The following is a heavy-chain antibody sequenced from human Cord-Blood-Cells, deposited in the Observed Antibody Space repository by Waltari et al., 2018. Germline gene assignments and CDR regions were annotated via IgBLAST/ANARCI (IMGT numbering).Heavy chain of an antibody. CDR2: ISYDGSNK. Sequence: QVQLVQSGGGVVQTGRSLSLSCGGPGFACRRLGMTWGGQAPGKGLEWVAVISYDGSNKYYADSVKGRFTISRDNSKNTLYLQMNSLRAEDTAVYYCARYRDSSSPDAFDIWGQGTMVTVSS. CDR3: ARYRDSSSPDAFDI. D-gene: IGHD6-13*01. V-gene: IGHV3-30-3*01. J-gene: IGHJ3*02. CDR1: GFACRRLG.